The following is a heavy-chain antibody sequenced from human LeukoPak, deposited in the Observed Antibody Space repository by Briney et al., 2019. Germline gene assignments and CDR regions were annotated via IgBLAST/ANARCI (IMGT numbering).Heavy chain of an antibody. CDR2: FYRSGGT. CDR3: ARSLSSSRFSLWKY. D-gene: IGHD6-13*01. J-gene: IGHJ4*02. V-gene: IGHV4-59*01. CDR1: GGSTSSYY. Sequence: SETLSLTCTVSGGSTSSYYLSWMRQLPGKGLEWIGYFYRSGGTNYNPSLQGRVTMSIDTSKNQFSLKLTSVTAADTAVYYCARSLSSSRFSLWKYWGQGTLVTVSS.